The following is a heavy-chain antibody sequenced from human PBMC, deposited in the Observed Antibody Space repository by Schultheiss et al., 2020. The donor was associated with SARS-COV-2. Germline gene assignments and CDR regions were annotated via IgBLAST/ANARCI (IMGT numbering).Heavy chain of an antibody. V-gene: IGHV3-15*01. CDR3: TTAGEQWDDIRYFDL. CDR1: GLTFSNAW. CDR2: IKSKTDGGTT. J-gene: IGHJ2*01. Sequence: GGSLRLSCAASGLTFSNAWMSWVRQAPGKGLEWVGLIKSKTDGGTTDYAAPVKGSFTISRDDSNNTLYLQINSLKTEDTAVYYCTTAGEQWDDIRYFDLCGRGALGTGSS. D-gene: IGHD6-19*01.